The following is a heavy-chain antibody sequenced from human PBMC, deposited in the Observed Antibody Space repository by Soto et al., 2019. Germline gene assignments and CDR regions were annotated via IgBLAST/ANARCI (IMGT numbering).Heavy chain of an antibody. J-gene: IGHJ5*02. D-gene: IGHD2-15*01. Sequence: EVQLLESGGGLVQPGGSLRLSCAASGFTFSSYAMSWVRQAPGKGLEWVSAISGSGGSTYYADSVKGRFTISRDNSKNTLYLQMNSLRAEDTAVYYCASPPRVVGAATHWFDPWGQGTLVTVSS. CDR2: ISGSGGST. CDR1: GFTFSSYA. CDR3: ASPPRVVGAATHWFDP. V-gene: IGHV3-23*01.